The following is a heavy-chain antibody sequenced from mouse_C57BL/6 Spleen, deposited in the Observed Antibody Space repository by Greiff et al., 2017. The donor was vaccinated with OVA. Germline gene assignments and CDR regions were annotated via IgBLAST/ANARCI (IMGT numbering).Heavy chain of an antibody. CDR1: GYAFSSYW. V-gene: IGHV1-80*01. J-gene: IGHJ2*01. CDR2: IYPGDGDT. D-gene: IGHD1-1*01. CDR3: ARCLITTVVAGGYYFDY. Sequence: QVQLQQSGAELVKPGASVKISCKASGYAFSSYWMNWVKKRPGKGLEWIGQIYPGDGDTNYNGKFKGKATLTADKSSSTAYMQLSSLTSEDSAVYFCARCLITTVVAGGYYFDYWGQGTTLTVSS.